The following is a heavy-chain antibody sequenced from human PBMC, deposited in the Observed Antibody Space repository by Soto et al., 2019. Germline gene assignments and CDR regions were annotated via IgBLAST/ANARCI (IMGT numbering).Heavy chain of an antibody. V-gene: IGHV4-31*03. CDR1: GGPIINGDTY. D-gene: IGHD1-26*01. CDR2: INYRGTT. Sequence: QVQLQESGPGLVKPSQTLSLTCTVSGGPIINGDTYLNWIRQDPEKGREWMGYINYRGTTNYSPALKSRILISIDTSKNQCSLSLTSVTAADTAVYYCARDAPEGAPYWGQGTLVTVSS. J-gene: IGHJ4*02. CDR3: ARDAPEGAPY.